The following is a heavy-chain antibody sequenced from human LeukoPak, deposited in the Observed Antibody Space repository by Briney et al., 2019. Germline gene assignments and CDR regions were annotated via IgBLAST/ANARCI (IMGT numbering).Heavy chain of an antibody. CDR1: GGSISSGDYY. D-gene: IGHD4-17*01. CDR3: ARALYSMTTVTTEYWFDY. Sequence: KASETLSLTCTVSGGSISSGDYYWSWIRQPPGKGLEWIGYIYYSGSTYYNPSLQSRVIISVDTSKNQFSLKLTSVTAADTAVYYGARALYSMTTVTTEYWFDYWGQGTLVTVSS. J-gene: IGHJ4*02. V-gene: IGHV4-30-4*01. CDR2: IYYSGST.